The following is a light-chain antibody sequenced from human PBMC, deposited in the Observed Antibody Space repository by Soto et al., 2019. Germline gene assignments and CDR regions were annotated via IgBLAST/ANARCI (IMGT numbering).Light chain of an antibody. V-gene: IGKV1-8*01. Sequence: AIRMTQSPSSFSASTVDRVTITCRASQGISSYLAWYQQKPGKAPKLLIYAASTLQSGVPSRFSGSGSGTDFTLTISCLQSEDFATYYCQQYYSYPWKCGQGNKGDIK. J-gene: IGKJ1*01. CDR1: QGISSY. CDR2: AAS. CDR3: QQYYSYPWK.